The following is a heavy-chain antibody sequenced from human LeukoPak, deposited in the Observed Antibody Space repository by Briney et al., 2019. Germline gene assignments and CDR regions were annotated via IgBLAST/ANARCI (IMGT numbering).Heavy chain of an antibody. Sequence: SETLSLICSVSGGAIISSSYYWGWIRQPPGEGLEWSGSIYYSGSTFYNPPLKNRITISIYTTESQFSMKLSSVTAADTAVYYSAGKLGGSYYYDASGYYSTGCFDPWGQGALVTVSS. D-gene: IGHD3-22*01. CDR2: IYYSGST. J-gene: IGHJ5*02. V-gene: IGHV4-39*07. CDR3: AGKLGGSYYYDASGYYSTGCFDP. CDR1: GGAIISSSYY.